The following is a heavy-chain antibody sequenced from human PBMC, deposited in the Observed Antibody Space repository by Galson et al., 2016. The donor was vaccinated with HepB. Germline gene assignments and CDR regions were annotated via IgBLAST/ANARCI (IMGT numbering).Heavy chain of an antibody. J-gene: IGHJ4*02. CDR2: TCYRARWYN. CDR3: ARGVRFGSLDY. CDR1: GDSVSSNSAA. Sequence: CAISGDSVSSNSAAWNWLRQSPSRGLEWLGRTCYRARWYNDYAVSVKSRITINPDTSKNQFSLHLNSVTPEATAVYYCARGVRFGSLDYWGQGTLVTVSS. D-gene: IGHD3-10*01. V-gene: IGHV6-1*01.